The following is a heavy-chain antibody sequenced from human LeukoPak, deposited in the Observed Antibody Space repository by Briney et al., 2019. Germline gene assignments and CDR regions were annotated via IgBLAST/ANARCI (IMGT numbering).Heavy chain of an antibody. D-gene: IGHD3-22*01. CDR1: GYTFTGYY. Sequence: ASVKVSCKASGYTFTGYYMHWVRQAPGQGLEWMGWINPNSGGTNYAQKFQGRVTMSRDTSISTAYMELSRLRSDDTAVYYCARDRRVYYDSSGYSWWSFDYWGQGTLVTVSS. J-gene: IGHJ4*02. CDR3: ARDRRVYYDSSGYSWWSFDY. CDR2: INPNSGGT. V-gene: IGHV1-2*02.